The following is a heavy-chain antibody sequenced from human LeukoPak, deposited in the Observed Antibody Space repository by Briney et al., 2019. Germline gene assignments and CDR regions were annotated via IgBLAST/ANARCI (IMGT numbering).Heavy chain of an antibody. D-gene: IGHD4-17*01. V-gene: IGHV3-66*01. Sequence: GGSLRLSCAASGITVSSNYMTWVRQAPGKGLEWVSLIYSDGRTYYADSVKGRFTISRDSSKNTLYLQMNSLRADDTAVYYCARVFSDYALYFDFWGQGTLVTVSS. J-gene: IGHJ4*02. CDR2: IYSDGRT. CDR1: GITVSSNY. CDR3: ARVFSDYALYFDF.